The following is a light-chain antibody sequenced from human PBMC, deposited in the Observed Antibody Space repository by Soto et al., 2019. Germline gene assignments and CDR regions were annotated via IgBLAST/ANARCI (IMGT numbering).Light chain of an antibody. CDR3: SSYTSSSTLWV. CDR1: SSDVGGYNY. V-gene: IGLV2-14*01. CDR2: EVS. Sequence: QSALTQPASVSGSPGQSITNSCTGTSSDVGGYNYVSWYQQHPGKAPKLMIYEVSNRPSGVSNRFSGSKSGNTASLTISGLQAEDEADYYCSSYTSSSTLWVFGGATKLTVL. J-gene: IGLJ3*02.